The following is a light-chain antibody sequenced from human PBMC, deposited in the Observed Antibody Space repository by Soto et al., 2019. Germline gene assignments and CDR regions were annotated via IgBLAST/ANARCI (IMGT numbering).Light chain of an antibody. V-gene: IGLV1-36*01. CDR1: SSNIGNNA. CDR2: YDD. J-gene: IGLJ2*01. CDR3: SAWDDSLNGPV. Sequence: QSALTQPPSVSEAPRQRVTISCSGSSSNIGNNAVNWYQQLPGKAPKLLIYYDDLLPSGVSDRFSGSKSGTSASLAISGLQSDDEADYYCSAWDDSLNGPVFGGGTKLAVL.